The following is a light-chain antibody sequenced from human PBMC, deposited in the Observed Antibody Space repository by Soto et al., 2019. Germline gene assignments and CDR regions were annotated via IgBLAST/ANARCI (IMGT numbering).Light chain of an antibody. V-gene: IGKV1-39*01. Sequence: DIQMSHSPSSLASSFLYIFTIACRASQNITNFLNWYQHNPGKAPNLLIFAASHLQSGVSSRFSGSGSGTDFTLTISSLHPEDFATFYCQESATTRWAFGQGTKVDIK. CDR2: AAS. CDR3: QESATTRWA. J-gene: IGKJ1*01. CDR1: QNITNF.